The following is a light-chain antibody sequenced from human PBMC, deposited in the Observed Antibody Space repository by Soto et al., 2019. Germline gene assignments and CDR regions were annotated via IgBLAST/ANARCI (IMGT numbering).Light chain of an antibody. CDR1: QSISTW. Sequence: DIQMTQSPSTLSASVGDRVTITCRASQSISTWLAWYQQKPGKAPKVLIYKASSLESGAPSRFSGSGSGTEFTLTISSLQPDDFATYYCQQYDNLPVTFGQGTKVEIK. J-gene: IGKJ1*01. CDR3: QQYDNLPVT. V-gene: IGKV1-5*03. CDR2: KAS.